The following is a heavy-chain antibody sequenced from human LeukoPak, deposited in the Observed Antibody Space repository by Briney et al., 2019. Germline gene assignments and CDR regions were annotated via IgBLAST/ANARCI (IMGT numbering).Heavy chain of an antibody. CDR3: ASRREDYGDLFDY. Sequence: PGGSLRLSCAASRFTFSSYAMHWVRQAPGKGLEWVAVISYDGSNKYYADSVKGRFTISRDNSKSTLYLQMNSLRAEDTAVYYCASRREDYGDLFDYWGQGTLVTVSS. CDR1: RFTFSSYA. V-gene: IGHV3-30-3*01. D-gene: IGHD4-17*01. J-gene: IGHJ4*02. CDR2: ISYDGSNK.